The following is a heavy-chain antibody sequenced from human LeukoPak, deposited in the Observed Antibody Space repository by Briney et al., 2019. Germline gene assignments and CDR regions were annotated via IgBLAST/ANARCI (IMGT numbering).Heavy chain of an antibody. V-gene: IGHV4-4*07. J-gene: IGHJ4*02. CDR2: VHGSGNT. Sequence: SETLSLTCTVSGDSISTYYWSWIRQPAGQGLEWIGRVHGSGNTKYNPLLMSRVTMSVDTSKNQFSLKLSFVTAADTAVYYCARVGSGYDYFDYWGQGNLVTVSS. CDR1: GDSISTYY. CDR3: ARVGSGYDYFDY. D-gene: IGHD5-12*01.